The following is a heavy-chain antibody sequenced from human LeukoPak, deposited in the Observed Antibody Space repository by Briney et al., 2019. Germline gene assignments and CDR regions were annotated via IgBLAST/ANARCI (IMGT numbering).Heavy chain of an antibody. D-gene: IGHD3-9*01. CDR3: ASEPSVLLYFDWPDYFDY. CDR2: IIPIFGTA. Sequence: TVKVSCKASGGTFSSYAISWVRQAPGQGLEWMGGIIPIFGTANYAQKFQGRVTITADDSSSTAYMELSSLRSDDTAVYYCASEPSVLLYFDWPDYFDYWGQGTLVTVSS. CDR1: GGTFSSYA. J-gene: IGHJ4*02. V-gene: IGHV1-69*13.